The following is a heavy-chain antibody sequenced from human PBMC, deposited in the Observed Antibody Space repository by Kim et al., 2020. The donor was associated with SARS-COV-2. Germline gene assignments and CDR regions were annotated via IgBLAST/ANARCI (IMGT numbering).Heavy chain of an antibody. CDR3: AKDIERGVLGY. CDR2: ISWNSGSI. D-gene: IGHD3-16*01. Sequence: GGSLRLSCAASGFTFSDYAMHWVRQAPGKGLEWVSGISWNSGSICYADSVKGRFTISRDNAKNSLYLQMNSLRAEDTAVYYCAKDIERGVLGYWGQGTLVTFSS. CDR1: GFTFSDYA. V-gene: IGHV3-9*01. J-gene: IGHJ4*02.